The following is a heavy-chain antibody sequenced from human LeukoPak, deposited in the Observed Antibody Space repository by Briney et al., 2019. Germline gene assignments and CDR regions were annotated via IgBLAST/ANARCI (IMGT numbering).Heavy chain of an antibody. Sequence: SVKLSCKASGYTFTSYGISWVRQAPGQGLEWMGGIIPIFGTANYAQKFQGRVTITADESTSTAYMELSSLRSEDTAVYYCARGRLSTIPFDSWGQGTLVTVSS. J-gene: IGHJ4*02. D-gene: IGHD5/OR15-5a*01. CDR1: GYTFTSYG. CDR3: ARGRLSTIPFDS. CDR2: IIPIFGTA. V-gene: IGHV1-69*13.